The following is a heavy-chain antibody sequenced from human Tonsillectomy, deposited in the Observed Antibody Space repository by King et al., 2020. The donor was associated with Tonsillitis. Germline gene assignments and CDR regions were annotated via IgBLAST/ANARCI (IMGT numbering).Heavy chain of an antibody. CDR2: IYYSGST. J-gene: IGHJ4*02. CDR3: ARWAAMITSFDY. Sequence: LQLQESGPGLVKPSDTLSLTCTVSGGSISSSSYYWGWIRQPPGKGLEWTVTIYYSGSTYYNPSLKSRVTISVDTSKNQFSLKLSSVTAADTAVYYCARWAAMITSFDYWGQGTLVTVSS. D-gene: IGHD5-18*01. V-gene: IGHV4-39*01. CDR1: GGSISSSSYY.